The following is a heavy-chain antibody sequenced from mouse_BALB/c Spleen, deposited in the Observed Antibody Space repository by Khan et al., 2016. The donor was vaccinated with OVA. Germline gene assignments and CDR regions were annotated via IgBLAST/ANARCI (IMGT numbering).Heavy chain of an antibody. CDR3: AKIFDGNSYAMDY. CDR1: GYTFTDYD. V-gene: IGHV1-77*01. Sequence: QVQLQQSGPELVKPGASVKMSCKTSGYTFTDYDIGWVKQRTGQGLEWIGEIYPGSGSTYYNEKFKGKATLTADKSANTAYMQLSSLTSEDSAVYFCAKIFDGNSYAMDYWGQGTAVIVSS. CDR2: IYPGSGST. J-gene: IGHJ4*01. D-gene: IGHD2-1*01.